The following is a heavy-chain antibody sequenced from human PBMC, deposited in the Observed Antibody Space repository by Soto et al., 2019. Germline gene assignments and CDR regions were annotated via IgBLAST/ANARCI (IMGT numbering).Heavy chain of an antibody. J-gene: IGHJ4*02. CDR3: ARAVAAGDY. Sequence: DSVRGRFTISRDNAKNSLYLQMNSLRAEDTAVYYCARAVAAGDYWGQGTLVTDSS. D-gene: IGHD3-10*01. V-gene: IGHV3-48*01.